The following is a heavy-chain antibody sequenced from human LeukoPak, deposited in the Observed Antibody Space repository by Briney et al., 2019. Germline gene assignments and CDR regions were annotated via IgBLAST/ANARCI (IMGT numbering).Heavy chain of an antibody. V-gene: IGHV1-3*01. J-gene: IGHJ4*02. CDR1: GYTFTSYA. CDR2: INAGNGNT. CDR3: ARAGYDFWSGPLAFDY. D-gene: IGHD3-3*01. Sequence: ASAKVSCKASGYTFTSYAMHWVRQAPGQRLEWMGWINAGNGNTKYSQKFQGRVTITRDTSASTAYMELSSLRSEDTAVYYCARAGYDFWSGPLAFDYWGQGTLVTVSS.